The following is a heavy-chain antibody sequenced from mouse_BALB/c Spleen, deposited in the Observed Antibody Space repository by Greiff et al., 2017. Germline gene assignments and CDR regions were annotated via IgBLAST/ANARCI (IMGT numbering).Heavy chain of an antibody. Sequence: QVHVKQSGAELVRPGASVTLSCKASGYTFTDYEMHWVKQTPVHGLEWIGAIDPETGGTAYNQKFKGKATLTADKSSSTAYMELRSLTSEDSAVYYCTRDGNYDWFAYWGQGTLVTVSA. J-gene: IGHJ3*01. V-gene: IGHV1-15*01. CDR2: IDPETGGT. CDR1: GYTFTDYE. CDR3: TRDGNYDWFAY. D-gene: IGHD2-1*01.